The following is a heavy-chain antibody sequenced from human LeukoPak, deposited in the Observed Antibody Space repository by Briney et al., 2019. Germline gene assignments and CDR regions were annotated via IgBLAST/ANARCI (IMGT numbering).Heavy chain of an antibody. J-gene: IGHJ4*02. Sequence: GGSLRLSCAASGFTFSSYGMHWVRQAPGKGLEWVAVIWNDGSNKYYADSVKGRFTISRDNSKNTLYLQMNSLRAEDTAVYYCARDSRIGLEPGLDYWGQGTLVTVSS. V-gene: IGHV3-30*19. CDR3: ARDSRIGLEPGLDY. D-gene: IGHD1-1*01. CDR1: GFTFSSYG. CDR2: IWNDGSNK.